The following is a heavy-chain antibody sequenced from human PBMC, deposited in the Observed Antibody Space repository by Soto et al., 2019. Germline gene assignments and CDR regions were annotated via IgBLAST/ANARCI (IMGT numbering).Heavy chain of an antibody. Sequence: SVKVSCKASGGTFSSYAISWVRQAPGQGLEWMGGIIPIFGTANYAQKFQGRVTITADKSTSTAYMELSSLRSEDTAVYYCARTPTKWELARWLDPWGQGTLVTVSS. J-gene: IGHJ5*02. CDR2: IIPIFGTA. D-gene: IGHD1-26*01. CDR1: GGTFSSYA. CDR3: ARTPTKWELARWLDP. V-gene: IGHV1-69*06.